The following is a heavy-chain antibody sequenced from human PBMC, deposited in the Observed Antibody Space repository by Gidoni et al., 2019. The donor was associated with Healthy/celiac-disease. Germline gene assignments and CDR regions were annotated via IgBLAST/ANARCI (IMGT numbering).Heavy chain of an antibody. CDR1: GFTFSSYG. Sequence: QVQLVESGGGVVQPGGSLRLSCAASGFTFSSYGTHWVRQAPGKGLEWVSFIRYDGSNKYYADSVKGRFTISRDNSKNTLYLQMNSLRAEDTAVYYCAKRDWAAAGTFDYWGQGTLVTVSS. CDR2: IRYDGSNK. V-gene: IGHV3-30*02. J-gene: IGHJ4*02. CDR3: AKRDWAAAGTFDY. D-gene: IGHD6-13*01.